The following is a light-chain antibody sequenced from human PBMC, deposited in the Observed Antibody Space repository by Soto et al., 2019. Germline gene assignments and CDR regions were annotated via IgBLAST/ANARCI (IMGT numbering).Light chain of an antibody. CDR1: QTISSSH. V-gene: IGKV3-20*01. J-gene: IGKJ1*01. Sequence: EIVLTQSPGTLSLSPGERATLSCRASQTISSSHLAWYQQKPGQAPRLLIYGPSSRATDIPDRFSGSGSGADFTLTISRLKPEDFAVYYCQHYDSSLRTFGPGTKVEIK. CDR2: GPS. CDR3: QHYDSSLRT.